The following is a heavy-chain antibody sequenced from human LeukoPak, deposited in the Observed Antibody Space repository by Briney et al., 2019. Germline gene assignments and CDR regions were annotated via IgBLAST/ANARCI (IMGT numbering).Heavy chain of an antibody. Sequence: GGSLRLSCAASGFTFSGYSMDLVRQAPGNGLEWVSSISSSSRHMHYADSVKGRFTISRDNAKNSLHLQLNRMRAEDTAVYYCARDSTSPEWLGGQGTLVTVSS. CDR2: ISSSSRHM. J-gene: IGHJ4*02. CDR3: ARDSTSPEWL. D-gene: IGHD6-19*01. V-gene: IGHV3-21*01. CDR1: GFTFSGYS.